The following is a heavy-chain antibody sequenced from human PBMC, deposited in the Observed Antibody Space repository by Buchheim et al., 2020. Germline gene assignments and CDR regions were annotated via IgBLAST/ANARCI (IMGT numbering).Heavy chain of an antibody. Sequence: QVRLQESGPGLVKPSQTLSLTCTVSGGSISSGGYYWSWIRQHPGKGLEWIGYIYYSGSTYYNPSLKSRVTISVDTSKNQFSLKLSSVTAADTAVYYCASHYYDSSGYYYEGGYFQHWGQGTL. D-gene: IGHD3-22*01. CDR3: ASHYYDSSGYYYEGGYFQH. V-gene: IGHV4-31*03. CDR2: IYYSGST. J-gene: IGHJ1*01. CDR1: GGSISSGGYY.